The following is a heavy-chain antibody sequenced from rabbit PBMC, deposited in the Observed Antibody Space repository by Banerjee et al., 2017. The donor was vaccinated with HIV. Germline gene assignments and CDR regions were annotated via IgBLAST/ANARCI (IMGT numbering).Heavy chain of an antibody. CDR3: ARAGYAGYVYPYYFNL. CDR2: IYTSSGST. D-gene: IGHD7-1*01. CDR1: GFTLSSYW. Sequence: EESGGGLVQPEGSLKLSCKASGFTLSSYWMCWVRQAPGKGLEWIGCIYTSSGSTYYASWAKGRFTITRSTSLNTVTLQMTSLTAADTATYFCARAGYAGYVYPYYFNLWGQGTLVTVS. J-gene: IGHJ4*01. V-gene: IGHV1S47*01.